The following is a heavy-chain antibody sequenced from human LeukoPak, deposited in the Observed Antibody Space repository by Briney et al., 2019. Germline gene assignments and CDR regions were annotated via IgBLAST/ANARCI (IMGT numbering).Heavy chain of an antibody. CDR3: ARVLRYFDCAFDY. V-gene: IGHV4-34*01. Sequence: SETLSLTCAVYGGSFSGYYWSWIRQPPGKGLEWIGEINHSGSTNYNPSLKSRVTISVDTSKNQFSLKLSSVTAADTAVYYCARVLRYFDCAFDYWGQGTLVTVSS. J-gene: IGHJ4*02. CDR1: GGSFSGYY. CDR2: INHSGST. D-gene: IGHD3-9*01.